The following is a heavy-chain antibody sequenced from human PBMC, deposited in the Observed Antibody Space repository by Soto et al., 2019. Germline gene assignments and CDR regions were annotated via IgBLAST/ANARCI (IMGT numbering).Heavy chain of an antibody. V-gene: IGHV4-59*01. CDR3: ARGIGSDY. J-gene: IGHJ4*02. CDR2: IYYSGST. Sequence: SETLSLTCTVSGGSISSYYWSWIRQPPGKGLEWIGYIYYSGSTNYNPSLKSRVTISVDTSKNQFSLKLSSVTAADTAVYYCARGIGSDYWGQGTLVTVSS. CDR1: GGSISSYY. D-gene: IGHD6-19*01.